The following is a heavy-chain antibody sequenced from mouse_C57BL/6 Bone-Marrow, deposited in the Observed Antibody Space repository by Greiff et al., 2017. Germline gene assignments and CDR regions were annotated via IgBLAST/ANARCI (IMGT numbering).Heavy chain of an antibody. CDR2: IYPGSGST. V-gene: IGHV1-55*01. Sequence: VQLQQPGAELVKPGASVKMSCKASGYTFTSYWITWVKQRPGQGLEWIGDIYPGSGSTNYNEKFKSKATLTVDTSSSTAYMQLSSLTSEDSAVYYSAGYYSSSYGWFAYWGQGTLVTVSA. J-gene: IGHJ3*01. D-gene: IGHD1-1*01. CDR1: GYTFTSYW. CDR3: AGYYSSSYGWFAY.